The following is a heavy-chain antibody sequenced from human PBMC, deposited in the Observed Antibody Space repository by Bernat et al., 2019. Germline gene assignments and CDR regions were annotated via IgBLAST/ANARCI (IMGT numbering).Heavy chain of an antibody. CDR1: GFTFGSYW. CDR3: AKDSLYSSGWYGVGD. J-gene: IGHJ4*02. D-gene: IGHD6-19*01. Sequence: VQLVESGGGLVQPGGSLRLSCAASGFTFGSYWMGWVRQAPGKGLEWVAAISHDRNTLYYADSVKGRFTISTDDSKNTLYLQLDSLRAEDTAMYYCAKDSLYSSGWYGVGDWGQGTLVTVAS. V-gene: IGHV3-30*18. CDR2: ISHDRNTL.